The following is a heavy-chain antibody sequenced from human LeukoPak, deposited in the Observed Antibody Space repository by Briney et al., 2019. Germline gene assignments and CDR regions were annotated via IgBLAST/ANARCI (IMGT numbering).Heavy chain of an antibody. J-gene: IGHJ4*02. CDR2: IYYIGST. Sequence: PSETLSLTCTVSGGSISSSYWSRIRQPPGRGLEWIGYIYYIGSTNYNPSLKSRVTIPVDTSKNQFSLKLTSVTAADTAVYYCAAGEDYWGQGTLVTVSS. V-gene: IGHV4-59*01. CDR1: GGSISSSY. CDR3: AAGEDY. D-gene: IGHD3-16*01.